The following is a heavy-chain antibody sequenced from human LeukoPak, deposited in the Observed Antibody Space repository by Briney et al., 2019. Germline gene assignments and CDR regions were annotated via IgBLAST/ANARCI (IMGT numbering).Heavy chain of an antibody. CDR3: AKASGQLVPNSFFDY. Sequence: GGSLGLSCAASGFTFSSYAMSWVRQAPGKGLEWVSGIRGSGGSTYYADSVKGRFTISRDNSKNTLYLQMNSLRAEDTAVYYCAKASGQLVPNSFFDYWGQGTLVTVSS. CDR1: GFTFSSYA. CDR2: IRGSGGST. D-gene: IGHD6-6*01. J-gene: IGHJ4*02. V-gene: IGHV3-23*01.